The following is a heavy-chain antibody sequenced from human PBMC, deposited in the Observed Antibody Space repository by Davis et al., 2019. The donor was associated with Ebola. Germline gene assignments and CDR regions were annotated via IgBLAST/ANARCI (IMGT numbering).Heavy chain of an antibody. D-gene: IGHD3-22*01. V-gene: IGHV4-31*03. CDR3: ARELEGPRHYYDSSGYYPNWFDP. Sequence: PSETLSLTCTVSGGSISSGGYYWSWIRQHPGKGLEWIGYIYYSGSTYYNPSLKSRVTISVDTSKNQFSLKLSSVTAADTAVYYCARELEGPRHYYDSSGYYPNWFDPWGQGTLVTVSS. CDR2: IYYSGST. J-gene: IGHJ5*02. CDR1: GGSISSGGYY.